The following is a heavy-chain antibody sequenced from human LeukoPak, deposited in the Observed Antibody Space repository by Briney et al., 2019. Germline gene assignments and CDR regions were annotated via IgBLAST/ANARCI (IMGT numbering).Heavy chain of an antibody. V-gene: IGHV4-59*01. Sequence: TSETLSLTCTVSGGSISSYYWSWIRQPPGKGLEWIGYIYYSGSTNYNPSLKSRVTISVDTSKNQFSLKLSSVTAADTAAYYCAREYSGWYGGFDYWGQGTLVTVSS. CDR1: GGSISSYY. CDR2: IYYSGST. CDR3: AREYSGWYGGFDY. D-gene: IGHD6-19*01. J-gene: IGHJ4*02.